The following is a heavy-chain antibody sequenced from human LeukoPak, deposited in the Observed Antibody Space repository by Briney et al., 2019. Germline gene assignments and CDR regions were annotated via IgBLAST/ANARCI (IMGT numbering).Heavy chain of an antibody. J-gene: IGHJ4*02. Sequence: SETLSLTCAVYGGSFSGYYWSWIRQPPGKGLEWIGEINHSGSTNYNPSLKSRVTISVDTSKNQFSLELSSVTAADTAVYYCARGEDRIQLWLRTTYYDYWGQGTLVTVSS. CDR3: ARGEDRIQLWLRTTYYDY. D-gene: IGHD5-18*01. CDR1: GGSFSGYY. CDR2: INHSGST. V-gene: IGHV4-34*01.